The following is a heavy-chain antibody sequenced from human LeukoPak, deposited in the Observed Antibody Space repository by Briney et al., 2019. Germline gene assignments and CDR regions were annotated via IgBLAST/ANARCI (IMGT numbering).Heavy chain of an antibody. J-gene: IGHJ4*02. Sequence: ASVKVSCKVSGYSITELSTHRVRQAPGKGLEWMEGFDPGSGEIIYEQKFQDRVTMTEDTSTDTAYMELSSLRSEDTALYYCATGTHYDLLPFWGQGTLVTVSS. CDR3: ATGTHYDLLPF. V-gene: IGHV1-24*01. D-gene: IGHD3-9*01. CDR2: FDPGSGEI. CDR1: GYSITELS.